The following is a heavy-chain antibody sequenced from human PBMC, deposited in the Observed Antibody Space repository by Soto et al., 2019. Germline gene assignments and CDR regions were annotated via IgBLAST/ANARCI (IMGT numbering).Heavy chain of an antibody. V-gene: IGHV4-34*01. CDR1: GGSFSGYY. D-gene: IGHD3-3*01. CDR2: INHSGST. CDR3: ASNLGITIFGVAPS. J-gene: IGHJ4*02. Sequence: SETLSLTCAVYGGSFSGYYWSWIRQPPGKGLEWIGEINHSGSTNYNPSLKSRVNISVDTSKNQISLKLSSVTAADTAVYYCASNLGITIFGVAPSWGQGTLVTVSS.